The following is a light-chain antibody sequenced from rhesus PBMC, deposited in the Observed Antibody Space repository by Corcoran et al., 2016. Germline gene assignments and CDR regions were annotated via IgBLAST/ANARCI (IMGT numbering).Light chain of an antibody. J-gene: IGKJ2*01. CDR2: WAS. Sequence: DIVMTQSPDSLAVSLGERVTINCKSRQSLLDSSNNKNYLAWFQQNTGPATKLLVYWASTRESGVPHRFRGSGAGTDFKFTSMGLKAEDLAVYYCQQYSGSPYSFGQGTKVEIK. V-gene: IGKV4-1*01. CDR3: QQYSGSPYS. CDR1: QSLLDSSNNKNY.